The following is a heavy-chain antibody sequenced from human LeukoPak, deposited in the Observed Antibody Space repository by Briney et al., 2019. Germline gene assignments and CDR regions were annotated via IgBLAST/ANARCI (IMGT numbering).Heavy chain of an antibody. CDR2: IRYDGSNK. CDR1: GFTFSSYG. Sequence: GGSLRLSCAASGFTFSSYGIHWVRQAPGKGLEWVAFIRYDGSNKDYVDSVKGRFTISRDNAKNSLYLQMNSLRDEDTAVYYCARDGEEGYNYYYMDVWGKGTTVTVSS. D-gene: IGHD3-10*01. V-gene: IGHV3-30*02. CDR3: ARDGEEGYNYYYMDV. J-gene: IGHJ6*03.